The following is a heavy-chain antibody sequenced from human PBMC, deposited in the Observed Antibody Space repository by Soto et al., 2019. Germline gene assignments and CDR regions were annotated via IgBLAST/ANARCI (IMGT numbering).Heavy chain of an antibody. J-gene: IGHJ4*02. CDR1: GFSLSHIRVG. V-gene: IGHV2-26*01. CDR3: ARIERYSTYEYFDF. CDR2: VFSNDAK. Sequence: QVTLKESGPVLVKPTETLKLTCTVSGFSLSHIRVGVGWIRQPPGKALEWLAHVFSNDAKSYSPSLKGRLTISRDTFRSQVVLTMTNVDPVDTATYFCARIERYSTYEYFDFWGQGTLVTVSS. D-gene: IGHD5-12*01.